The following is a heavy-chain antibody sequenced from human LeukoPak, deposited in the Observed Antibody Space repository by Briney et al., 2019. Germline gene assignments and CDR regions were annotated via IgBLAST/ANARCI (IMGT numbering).Heavy chain of an antibody. CDR2: IIPIFGTA. V-gene: IGHV1-69*05. CDR1: GGTFSSYA. CDR3: ASPHNAHDAFDI. J-gene: IGHJ3*02. D-gene: IGHD1-1*01. Sequence: SVKVSRKASGGTFSSYAISWVRQAPGQGLEWMGGIIPIFGTANYAQKFQGRVTITTDESTSTAYMELSSLRSEDTAVYYCASPHNAHDAFDIWGQGTMVTVSS.